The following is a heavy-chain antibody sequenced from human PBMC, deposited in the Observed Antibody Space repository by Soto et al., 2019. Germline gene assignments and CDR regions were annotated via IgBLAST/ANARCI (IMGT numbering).Heavy chain of an antibody. V-gene: IGHV3-21*04. D-gene: IGHD3-9*01. CDR3: ASGRGYDILTGYYPYFDY. CDR1: GFTFSTYS. Sequence: ASVRLSCAASGFTFSTYSMNWVRQAPGKGLEWVSYITSDSSNVHYADSVKGRFTISRDNAKKSLYLQMNSLTAEDTALYYCASGRGYDILTGYYPYFDYWGQGTLVTVSS. CDR2: ITSDSSNV. J-gene: IGHJ4*02.